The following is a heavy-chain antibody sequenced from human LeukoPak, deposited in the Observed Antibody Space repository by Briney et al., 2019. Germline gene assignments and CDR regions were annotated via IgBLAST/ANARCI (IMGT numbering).Heavy chain of an antibody. V-gene: IGHV1-2*02. CDR1: GYTFTGYY. D-gene: IGHD3-22*01. Sequence: ASVKVSCKASGYTFTGYYMHWVRQAPGQGLEWMGYINPNSGGTDTNYARKFQGRVTMTTDSSISTAYMELSRLRSDDTAVYYCAKVYYDGGHYHYEGGSVDFWGQGTHVTVSS. CDR2: INPNSGGTDT. J-gene: IGHJ4*02. CDR3: AKVYYDGGHYHYEGGSVDF.